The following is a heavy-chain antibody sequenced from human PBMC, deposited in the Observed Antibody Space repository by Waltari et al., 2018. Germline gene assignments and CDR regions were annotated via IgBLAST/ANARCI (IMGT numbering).Heavy chain of an antibody. CDR3: AAVSPLLPGGLDY. CDR2: IVVGSGNT. Sequence: QMQLVQSGPEVKKPETSVKVSCKASGITFTSSAVQWVRQARGQGLEWIGWIVVGSGNTNYAQKFQERVTITRDMSTSTAYMELSSLRSEDTAVYYCAAVSPLLPGGLDYWGQGTLVTVSS. J-gene: IGHJ4*02. V-gene: IGHV1-58*01. D-gene: IGHD3-10*01. CDR1: GITFTSSA.